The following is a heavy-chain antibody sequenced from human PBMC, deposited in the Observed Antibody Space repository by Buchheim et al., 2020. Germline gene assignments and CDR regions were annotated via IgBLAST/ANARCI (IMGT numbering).Heavy chain of an antibody. Sequence: QVQLQQWGAGLLKPSETLSLTCAVYGGSFSGYYWSWIRQPPGKGLEWIGEINHSGSTNYNPSLKSRVTISVDTSKNQFSLRLSSVTAADTAVYYCARAKGRIFGVVRNFDYGGQGTL. V-gene: IGHV4-34*01. CDR3: ARAKGRIFGVVRNFDY. J-gene: IGHJ4*02. CDR2: INHSGST. D-gene: IGHD3-3*01. CDR1: GGSFSGYY.